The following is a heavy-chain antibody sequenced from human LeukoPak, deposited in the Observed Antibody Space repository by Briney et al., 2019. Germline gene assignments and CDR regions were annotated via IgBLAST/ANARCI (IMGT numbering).Heavy chain of an antibody. V-gene: IGHV4-59*11. J-gene: IGHJ3*02. CDR1: GGYISGHY. D-gene: IGHD3-10*01. CDR2: IYYSGST. CDR3: ARDRGGSITMVRGVIISAFDI. Sequence: SETLSLTCAVYGGYISGHYWSWIRQPPGKGLEWIGYIYYSGSTNYNPSLKSRVTISVDTSKNQFSLKLSSVTAADTAVYYCARDRGGSITMVRGVIISAFDIWGQGTMVTASS.